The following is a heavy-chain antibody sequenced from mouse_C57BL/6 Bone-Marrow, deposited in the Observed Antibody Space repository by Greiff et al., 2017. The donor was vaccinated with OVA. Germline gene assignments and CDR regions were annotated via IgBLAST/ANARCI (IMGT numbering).Heavy chain of an antibody. CDR2: IHPSDSDT. J-gene: IGHJ2*01. CDR1: GYTFTSYW. CDR3: AAGWFDY. Sequence: QVQLQQPGAELVKPGASVKVSCKASGYTFTSYWMHWVKQRPGQGLEWIGRIHPSDSDTNYNQKFKGKATLTADKSSSTAYMQLNSLTSEDSAVYFCAAGWFDYWGQGTTLTVSS. V-gene: IGHV1-74*01. D-gene: IGHD2-3*01.